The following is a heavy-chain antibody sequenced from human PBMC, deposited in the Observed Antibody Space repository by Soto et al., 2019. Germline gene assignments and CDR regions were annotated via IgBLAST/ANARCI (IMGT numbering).Heavy chain of an antibody. D-gene: IGHD3-3*01. J-gene: IGHJ4*02. Sequence: QVQLQESGPGLVKPSQTLSLTCTVSGGSISSGGYYWSWIRQHPGKGLEWIGSIYYSGSTYYNPSLKRRVTISVDTSKTQFSLKRSSVTAADTAVYYCARVGGVDFRGGRLFDYWGQGTLVTVSS. CDR1: GGSISSGGYY. CDR3: ARVGGVDFRGGRLFDY. CDR2: IYYSGST. V-gene: IGHV4-31*03.